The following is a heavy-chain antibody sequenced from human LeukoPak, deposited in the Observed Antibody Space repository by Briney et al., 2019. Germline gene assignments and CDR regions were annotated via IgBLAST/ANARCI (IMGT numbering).Heavy chain of an antibody. CDR1: GFTFSTYA. CDR3: AKDSPAAGWYFDL. Sequence: AGGSLRLSCAASGFTFSTYAIHWVRQAPGKGLEWVAVISYDGGDKYYADSVKGRLTISRDNSKNTLYLQVNSLRLEDTAVYCCAKDSPAAGWYFDLRGRGTLVTVSS. J-gene: IGHJ2*01. V-gene: IGHV3-30-3*01. CDR2: ISYDGGDK.